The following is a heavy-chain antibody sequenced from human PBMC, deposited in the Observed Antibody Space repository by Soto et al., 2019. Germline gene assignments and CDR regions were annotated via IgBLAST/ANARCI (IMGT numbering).Heavy chain of an antibody. D-gene: IGHD3-3*01. J-gene: IGHJ6*03. CDR3: AREAVKDDFWSGYYSPYYYYYLGV. V-gene: IGHV4-59*01. CDR1: GGSLSRYF. Sequence: QVQLQESGPGLVKPSETLSLTCTVSGGSLSRYFWSWIRQPPGKGLEWIGYIYYSGSTNYNPSLTGRVTISVDTSKNQFSLNLRSATAADTAVYYCAREAVKDDFWSGYYSPYYYYYLGVWGKGTTVTVSS. CDR2: IYYSGST.